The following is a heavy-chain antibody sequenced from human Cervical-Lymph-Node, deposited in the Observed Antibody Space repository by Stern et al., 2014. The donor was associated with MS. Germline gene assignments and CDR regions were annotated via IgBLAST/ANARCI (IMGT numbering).Heavy chain of an antibody. Sequence: QLVQSGAEVTKPGSSVKGSCKASGGTFSKFPSSWVRQAPGQVLEWMGGIFPVFGTPTYAQEFRGRVTITADVSTSTVYMELSSLRSDDTAVYYCALSSETSDRWYSLGYDLWGQGTLVTVSS. V-gene: IGHV1-69*01. J-gene: IGHJ5*02. CDR1: GGTFSKFP. D-gene: IGHD6-13*01. CDR2: IFPVFGTP. CDR3: ALSSETSDRWYSLGYDL.